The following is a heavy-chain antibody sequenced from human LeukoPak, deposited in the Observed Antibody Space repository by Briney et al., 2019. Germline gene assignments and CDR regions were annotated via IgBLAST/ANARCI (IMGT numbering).Heavy chain of an antibody. V-gene: IGHV4-39*01. Sequence: SETLSLTCAVSGGSISSSISYWAWIRQPPGKGLEWIATIHYSGTTYYNPSLKSRVTISVDTSKNQFTLKVISVTAADAAVYYCASFRLVGYCSGGSCYQRPYYYGMDVWGQGTTVTVSS. CDR2: IHYSGTT. CDR1: GGSISSSISY. CDR3: ASFRLVGYCSGGSCYQRPYYYGMDV. J-gene: IGHJ6*02. D-gene: IGHD2-15*01.